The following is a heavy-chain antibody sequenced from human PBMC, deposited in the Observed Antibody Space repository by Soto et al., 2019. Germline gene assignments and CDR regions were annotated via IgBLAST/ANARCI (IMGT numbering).Heavy chain of an antibody. D-gene: IGHD2-2*01. CDR3: ARDRYSTTSCPGY. Sequence: GSLRLSCAASGFSFSSYDMHWVRQPPGKGLEWVAVVSYDGSNKYYADSVKGRLTISRDNSKNTLYLQMNSLRAEDTAVYYCARDRYSTTSCPGYWGQGTLVTVSS. J-gene: IGHJ4*02. CDR1: GFSFSSYD. V-gene: IGHV3-30-3*01. CDR2: VSYDGSNK.